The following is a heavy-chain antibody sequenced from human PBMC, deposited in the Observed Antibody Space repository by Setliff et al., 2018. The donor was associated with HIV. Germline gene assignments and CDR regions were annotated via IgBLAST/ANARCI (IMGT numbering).Heavy chain of an antibody. Sequence: GSLRLSCTASGLTISNFDMNWVRQAPGKGLEWIVSIPYSGSTYYNPSLKSRVSLSVDTSKTQFSLNLSSVTAADTAVYYCARGRRAVVLAAKSGNYYSYYMDVWGTGTTVTVSS. CDR1: GLTISNFD. J-gene: IGHJ6*03. CDR3: ARGRRAVVLAAKSGNYYSYYMDV. CDR2: IPYSGST. V-gene: IGHV4-39*01. D-gene: IGHD2-2*01.